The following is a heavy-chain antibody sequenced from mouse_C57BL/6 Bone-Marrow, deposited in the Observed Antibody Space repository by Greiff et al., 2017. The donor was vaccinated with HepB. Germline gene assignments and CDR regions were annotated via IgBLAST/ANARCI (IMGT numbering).Heavy chain of an antibody. CDR2: IYWDDDK. J-gene: IGHJ4*01. V-gene: IGHV8-12*01. CDR1: GFSLSTSGMG. Sequence: QVTLKVSGPGILQSSQTLSLTCSFSGFSLSTSGMGVSWIRQPSGKGLEWLAHIYWDDDKRYNPSLKSRLTISKDTSRNQVFLKITSVDTADTATYYCARMVYYYGSSYDAMDYWGQGTSVTVSS. D-gene: IGHD1-1*01. CDR3: ARMVYYYGSSYDAMDY.